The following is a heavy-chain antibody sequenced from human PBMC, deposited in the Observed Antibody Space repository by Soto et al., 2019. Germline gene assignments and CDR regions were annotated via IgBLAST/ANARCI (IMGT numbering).Heavy chain of an antibody. D-gene: IGHD2-2*01. CDR2: IRQDGSEK. CDR1: GFPLSSYA. J-gene: IGHJ4*02. CDR3: AREIVVARGASYFDY. Sequence: GESLKISCSPFGFPLSSYALHWVRQAPGKGLEWVGNIRQDGSEKNYVDSVKGRFTISRDNAKNPLYLQMNSLRAEDTAVYYCAREIVVARGASYFDYWGPGTLVTVSS. V-gene: IGHV3-7*04.